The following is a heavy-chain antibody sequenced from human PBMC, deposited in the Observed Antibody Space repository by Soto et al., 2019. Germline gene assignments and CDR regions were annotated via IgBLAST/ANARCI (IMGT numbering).Heavy chain of an antibody. J-gene: IGHJ5*02. D-gene: IGHD2-2*01. Sequence: QVQLVQSGAEVKKPGASVKVSCKASGYTFTGYYMHWVRQAPGQGLEWMGWINPNSGGTNYAQKFQGRVTMTRDTSFSTAYMELSRLRSDDTAVYYCARESPYCSSTSCYTVSWFDPWGQGTLVTVSS. CDR3: ARESPYCSSTSCYTVSWFDP. CDR2: INPNSGGT. CDR1: GYTFTGYY. V-gene: IGHV1-2*02.